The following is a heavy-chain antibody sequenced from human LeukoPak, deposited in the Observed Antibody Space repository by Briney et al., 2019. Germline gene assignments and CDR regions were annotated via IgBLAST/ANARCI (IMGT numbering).Heavy chain of an antibody. J-gene: IGHJ6*03. CDR3: ARGRQLLWFGRYSSYYYYMDV. Sequence: ASVKVSCKASGYTFTSYDINWVRQATGQGLEWMGWMNPNSGNTGYAQKFQGRVTMTRNTSISTAYMELSSLRSEDTAVYYCARGRQLLWFGRYSSYYYYMDVWGKGTTVTISS. CDR1: GYTFTSYD. V-gene: IGHV1-8*01. CDR2: MNPNSGNT. D-gene: IGHD3-10*01.